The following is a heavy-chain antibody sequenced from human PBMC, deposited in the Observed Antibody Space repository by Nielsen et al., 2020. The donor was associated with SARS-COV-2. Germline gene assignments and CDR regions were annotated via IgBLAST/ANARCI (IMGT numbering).Heavy chain of an antibody. D-gene: IGHD5-24*01. J-gene: IGHJ4*02. CDR3: ARPGRDGWNFFDL. CDR1: GGSISSSSYY. CDR2: IYYSGGT. Sequence: ESLKISCTVSGGSISSSSYYWGWVRQPPGKGLQFIGSIYYSGGTYYNPSLKSRVTISLDTSKNQFSLTLTSMTDADTALYYCARPGRDGWNFFDLWGRGILVTVSS. V-gene: IGHV4-39*01.